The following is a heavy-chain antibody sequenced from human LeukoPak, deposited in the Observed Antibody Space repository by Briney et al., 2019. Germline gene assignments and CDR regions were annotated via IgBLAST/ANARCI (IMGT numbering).Heavy chain of an antibody. D-gene: IGHD3-16*01. Sequence: GGSLRLSCAASGFTFSRYSMNWVRQAPGKGLEWVSSISSSSSYRYYADSVKGRFTISRDNAKNSLPLQMNSLRAEDTAVYYCMSYAGRSDDYWGQGTLVTVSS. CDR3: MSYAGRSDDY. V-gene: IGHV3-21*01. J-gene: IGHJ4*02. CDR1: GFTFSRYS. CDR2: ISSSSSYR.